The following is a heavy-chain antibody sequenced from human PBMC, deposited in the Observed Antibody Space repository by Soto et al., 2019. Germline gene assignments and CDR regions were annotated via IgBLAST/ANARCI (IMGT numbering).Heavy chain of an antibody. CDR3: ARDHEWAFDI. V-gene: IGHV3-48*01. Sequence: GGSLRLSCAASRFTFTHYSINWVRQAPGKGLEWISYISGSLTTIKYADSVKGRFTVSRDNGRNSVYLQMNRLRAEDTAVYYCARDHEWAFDIWGQGTMVTVSS. D-gene: IGHD2-8*01. CDR2: ISGSLTTI. CDR1: RFTFTHYS. J-gene: IGHJ3*02.